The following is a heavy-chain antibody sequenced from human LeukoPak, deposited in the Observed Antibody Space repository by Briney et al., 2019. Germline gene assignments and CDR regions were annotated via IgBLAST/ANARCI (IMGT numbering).Heavy chain of an antibody. CDR1: GFTFSSYG. CDR3: AKGPLPYSGSCLDY. V-gene: IGHV3-30*18. J-gene: IGHJ4*02. CDR2: ISYDGSNK. Sequence: PGRSLRLSCAASGFTFSSYGMHWVRRAPGKGLEWVAVISYDGSNKYYADSVKGRFTISRDNSKNTLYLQMNSLRAEDTAVYYCAKGPLPYSGSCLDYWGQGTLVTVSS. D-gene: IGHD1-26*01.